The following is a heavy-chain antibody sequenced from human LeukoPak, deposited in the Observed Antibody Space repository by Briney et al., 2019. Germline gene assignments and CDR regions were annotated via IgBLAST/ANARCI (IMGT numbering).Heavy chain of an antibody. Sequence: GGSLRLSCAASGFTFTSYAMTWVRQAPGKGLEWVSAITTSGGSAYYADSVKGRFIISRDNSKNTLYLQMNSLRAEDTAVYYCAKDWSSSIDYWGQGTLVTVSS. CDR2: ITTSGGSA. CDR1: GFTFTSYA. J-gene: IGHJ4*02. CDR3: AKDWSSSIDY. D-gene: IGHD6-13*01. V-gene: IGHV3-23*01.